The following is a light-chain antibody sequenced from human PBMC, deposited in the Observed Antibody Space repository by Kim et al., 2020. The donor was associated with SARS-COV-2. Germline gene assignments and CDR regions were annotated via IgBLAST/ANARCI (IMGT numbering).Light chain of an antibody. CDR3: QQYGGSPLT. J-gene: IGKJ4*01. CDR1: QSIRSNS. CDR2: GTS. V-gene: IGKV3-20*01. Sequence: SPGERATLSCRASQSIRSNSVAWYQQRPGQAPRLLIYGTSNRASGISDRFSGSGSGTDFTLTISRLEPDDFAVYYCQQYGGSPLTFGGGTKVEIK.